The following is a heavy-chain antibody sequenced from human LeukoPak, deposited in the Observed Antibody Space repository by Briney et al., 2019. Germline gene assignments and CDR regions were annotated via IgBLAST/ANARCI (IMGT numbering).Heavy chain of an antibody. CDR1: GGSMSSYY. D-gene: IGHD3-10*01. Sequence: SETLSLTCTVSGGSMSSYYWSWIRQPAGKGLEWIGRVYTSGNTHYNPSLRSRITLSLDTSKNQFSLQLTSVTAADTAVYYCARDRNYDSGSYYTPLDYWGQGTLVTVSS. CDR2: VYTSGNT. V-gene: IGHV4-4*07. J-gene: IGHJ4*02. CDR3: ARDRNYDSGSYYTPLDY.